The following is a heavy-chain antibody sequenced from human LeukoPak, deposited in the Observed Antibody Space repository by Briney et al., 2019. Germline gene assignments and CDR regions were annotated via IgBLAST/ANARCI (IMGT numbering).Heavy chain of an antibody. CDR3: VTERSSTWYLDL. CDR2: FEPEECET. V-gene: IGHV1-24*01. D-gene: IGHD6-13*01. Sequence: GASVKVSCKVSGYTLTELSMHWLRQAPGNGLEWTGGFEPEECETIYPQKFQGKVTMTEHTSTDTAYMELSRLRAEHTAVYYCVTERSSTWYLDLWGRGTLVTVSS. CDR1: GYTLTELS. J-gene: IGHJ2*01.